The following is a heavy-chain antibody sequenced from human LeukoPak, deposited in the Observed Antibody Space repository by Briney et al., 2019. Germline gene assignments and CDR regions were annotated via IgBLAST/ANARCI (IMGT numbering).Heavy chain of an antibody. D-gene: IGHD1-1*01. CDR2: INTDGSST. CDR3: TEDRVWNSFDS. CDR1: GFTFSNHW. J-gene: IGHJ4*02. Sequence: PGGSLRLSCAASGFTFSNHWMNWVRQAPGKGLVWVSRINTDGSSTTYADSVKGRFTISRDNAKNTLYLQMNSLKNEDTAVYYCTEDRVWNSFDSWGQGTLVTVSS. V-gene: IGHV3-74*01.